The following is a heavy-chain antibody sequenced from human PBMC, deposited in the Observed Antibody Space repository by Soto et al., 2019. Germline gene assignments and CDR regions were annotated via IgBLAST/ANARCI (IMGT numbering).Heavy chain of an antibody. CDR3: ARDTIRGYSYGYFDY. CDR1: GFTFSSYG. D-gene: IGHD5-18*01. J-gene: IGHJ4*02. V-gene: IGHV3-33*01. Sequence: PGGSLRLSCAASGFTFSSYGMHWVRQAPGKGLEWVAVIWYDGSNKYYADSVKGRFTISRDNSKNTLYLQMNSLRAEDTAVYYCARDTIRGYSYGYFDYWGQGTLVTVS. CDR2: IWYDGSNK.